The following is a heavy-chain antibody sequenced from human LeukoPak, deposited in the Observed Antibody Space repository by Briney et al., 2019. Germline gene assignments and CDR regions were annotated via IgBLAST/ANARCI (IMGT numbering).Heavy chain of an antibody. CDR2: IYYSGST. D-gene: IGHD1-7*01. V-gene: IGHV4-59*01. CDR3: ASLGLTELLSWFDP. Sequence: PSETLSLTCTVSGGSISSYYWSWIRQPPGKGLEWIGYIYYSGSTNYNPSLKSRVTISVDTSKNQFSLKLSSVTAADTAVYYCASLGLTELLSWFDPWGQGTLVTVSS. J-gene: IGHJ5*02. CDR1: GGSISSYY.